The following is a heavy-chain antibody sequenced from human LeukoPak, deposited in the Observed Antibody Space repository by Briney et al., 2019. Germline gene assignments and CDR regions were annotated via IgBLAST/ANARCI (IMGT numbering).Heavy chain of an antibody. Sequence: ASVKVSCKASGYTFTNYGISWVRQAPGQGLEWMGWISGYNGKTNFAQKFQGRVTMTTDTSTSTAYMDLRSLRSDDTAIYFCARQVDTTMALPDYWGQGTLVTVPS. CDR3: ARQVDTTMALPDY. J-gene: IGHJ4*02. CDR2: ISGYNGKT. D-gene: IGHD5-18*01. CDR1: GYTFTNYG. V-gene: IGHV1-18*01.